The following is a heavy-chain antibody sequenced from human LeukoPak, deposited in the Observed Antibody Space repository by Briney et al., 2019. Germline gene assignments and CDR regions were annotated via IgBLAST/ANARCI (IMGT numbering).Heavy chain of an antibody. CDR2: IYTGGST. Sequence: GGSLRLSCAASRFTFSRYSMNWVRQAPGKGLEWVSVIYTGGSTYYADSVKGRFTVSRDNSKNTLFLQMNSLRAEDTAVYYCARGWSSSGFDYWGQGTLVTVSS. CDR3: ARGWSSSGFDY. J-gene: IGHJ4*02. CDR1: RFTFSRYS. D-gene: IGHD6-25*01. V-gene: IGHV3-53*01.